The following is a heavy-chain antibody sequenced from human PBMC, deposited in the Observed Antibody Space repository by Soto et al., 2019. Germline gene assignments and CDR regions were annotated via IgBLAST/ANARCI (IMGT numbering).Heavy chain of an antibody. J-gene: IGHJ4*02. Sequence: ASVKVSCKASGYTFTSYDMDWVRQATGQGLEWMGWMNPNSGNTGYAQKFQGRVTMTRNTSISTAYMELSSLRSEDTAVYYCAIYHDYGDERSFDYWGQGTLVTVSS. V-gene: IGHV1-8*01. CDR1: GYTFTSYD. CDR3: AIYHDYGDERSFDY. CDR2: MNPNSGNT. D-gene: IGHD4-17*01.